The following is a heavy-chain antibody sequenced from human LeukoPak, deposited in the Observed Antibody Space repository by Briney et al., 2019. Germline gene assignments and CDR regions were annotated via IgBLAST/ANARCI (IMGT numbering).Heavy chain of an antibody. CDR1: GGSISSYY. J-gene: IGHJ4*02. Sequence: PSETLSLTCTVSGGSISSYYWSWIRQPAGKGLEWIGRIYTSGSTNYNPSLKSRVTISVDKSKNQFSLKLSSVTAADTAVYYCARESRIVAIDYWGQGTLVTVSS. CDR2: IYTSGST. V-gene: IGHV4-4*07. D-gene: IGHD5-12*01. CDR3: ARESRIVAIDY.